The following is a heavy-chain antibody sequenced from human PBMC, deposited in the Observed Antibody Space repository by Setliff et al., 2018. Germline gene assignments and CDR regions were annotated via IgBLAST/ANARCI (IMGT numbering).Heavy chain of an antibody. D-gene: IGHD6-19*01. CDR1: GGSISSGSDY. CDR2: IYTSGTT. J-gene: IGHJ6*03. Sequence: SETLSLTCSVSGGSISSGSDYWTWIRQPAGKGLEWIGHIYTSGTTSYNPSLKSRVTISLDTSKNHFSLNLSSVTATDTAVYYCARAISGWYPAHYYYMDVWGKGTTVTVSS. V-gene: IGHV4-61*09. CDR3: ARAISGWYPAHYYYMDV.